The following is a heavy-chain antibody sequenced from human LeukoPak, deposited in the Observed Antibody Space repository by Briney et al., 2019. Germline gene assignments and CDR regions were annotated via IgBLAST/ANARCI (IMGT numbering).Heavy chain of an antibody. D-gene: IGHD1-26*01. CDR3: ARQGIVGAVGAFDI. CDR1: GGSISSYY. J-gene: IGHJ3*02. V-gene: IGHV4-59*08. CDR2: FYYSGNT. Sequence: SSETLSLTCTVSGGSISSYYWSWIRQPPGEGLEWIGYFYYSGNTNYNPSLKSRVTISVDTSKNQFSLKLSSVTAADTAVYYCARQGIVGAVGAFDIWGQGTMVTVSS.